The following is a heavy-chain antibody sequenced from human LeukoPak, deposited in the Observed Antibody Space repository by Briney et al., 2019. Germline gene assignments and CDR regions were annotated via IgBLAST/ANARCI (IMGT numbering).Heavy chain of an antibody. Sequence: SETLSLTCTVSGGSISSGDYYWSWIRQPPGKGLEWIGYIYYSGSTYYNPSLKSRVTISVDTSKNQFSLKLSSVTAADTAVYYCARGRYSGSSFDYWGQGTLVTVSS. D-gene: IGHD1-26*01. J-gene: IGHJ4*02. CDR3: ARGRYSGSSFDY. CDR1: GGSISSGDYY. V-gene: IGHV4-30-4*01. CDR2: IYYSGST.